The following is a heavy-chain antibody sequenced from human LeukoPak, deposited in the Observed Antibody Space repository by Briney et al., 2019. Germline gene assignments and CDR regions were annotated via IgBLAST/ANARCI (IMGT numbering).Heavy chain of an antibody. CDR3: AREPYEYSSGWYDY. CDR2: ISAYNGNT. Sequence: ASVKVSCRASGGTFSSYAISWVRQAPGRGLEWMGWISAYNGNTNYAQKLQGRVTMTTDTSTSTAYMELRSPRSDDTAVYYCAREPYEYSSGWYDYWGQGTLVTVSS. J-gene: IGHJ4*02. V-gene: IGHV1-18*01. D-gene: IGHD6-19*01. CDR1: GGTFSSYA.